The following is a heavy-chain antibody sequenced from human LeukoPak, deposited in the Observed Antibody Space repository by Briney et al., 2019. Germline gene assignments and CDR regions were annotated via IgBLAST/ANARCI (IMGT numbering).Heavy chain of an antibody. CDR3: AREGYSSSWYALSVDY. CDR2: ISTSGSYT. V-gene: IGHV3-21*01. CDR1: GFIFSNFG. Sequence: PGGSLRLSCAASGFIFSNFGMNWVRQAPGKGLEWLSSISTSGSYTHYADSVKGRFTISRDNAKNSLYLQMNGLRAEDTAVYYCAREGYSSSWYALSVDYWGQGTLSPSPQ. J-gene: IGHJ4*02. D-gene: IGHD6-13*01.